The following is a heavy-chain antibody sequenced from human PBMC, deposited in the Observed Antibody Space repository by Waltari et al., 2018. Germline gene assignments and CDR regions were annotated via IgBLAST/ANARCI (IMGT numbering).Heavy chain of an antibody. J-gene: IGHJ4*02. CDR1: GFTVSTNY. CDR3: ARGPGEFLPIDF. V-gene: IGHV3-53*01. Sequence: EVQLVESGGGLFQPGGSLRLSCAASGFTVSTNYMSWVRQAPGKGVDWVSGMYSGGNTYSADSVKGRFTISRDNSKNTLYLQMNSLRAEDTAVYYCARGPGEFLPIDFWGQGTLVTVSS. CDR2: MYSGGNT. D-gene: IGHD7-27*01.